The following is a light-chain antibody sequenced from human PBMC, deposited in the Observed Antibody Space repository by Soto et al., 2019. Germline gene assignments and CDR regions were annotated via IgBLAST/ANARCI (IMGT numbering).Light chain of an antibody. CDR1: SSDIGGYKY. J-gene: IGLJ2*01. V-gene: IGLV2-14*01. Sequence: QSALTQPASVSGFPGQSITISCTGTSSDIGGYKYVSWYQQHPGIAPKLMIYEVSNRPSGVSNRFSGSKSGNTASLTISGLQAEDEAYYYCCSYTRRSTRVFGGGTKVTVL. CDR3: CSYTRRSTRV. CDR2: EVS.